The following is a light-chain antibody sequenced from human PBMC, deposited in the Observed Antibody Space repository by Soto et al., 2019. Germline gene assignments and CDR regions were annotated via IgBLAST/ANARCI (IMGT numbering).Light chain of an antibody. J-gene: IGKJ1*01. CDR1: QSIGRN. CDR3: LQDYNYPWT. Sequence: DIQMTQSPSSLSASVRDRVTITCRSSQSIGRNLNWYLQKPGKAPKLLVYVASHLQSGVPSRFSGGGSGTAFTLIISSLQPEDSATYYCLQDYNYPWTFGQGTKVDIK. V-gene: IGKV1-39*01. CDR2: VAS.